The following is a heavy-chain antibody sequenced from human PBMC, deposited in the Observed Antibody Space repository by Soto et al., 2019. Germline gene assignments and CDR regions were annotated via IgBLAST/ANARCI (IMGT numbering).Heavy chain of an antibody. V-gene: IGHV3-23*01. CDR3: ARVWSGTYFDY. CDR1: GFPFSNYG. D-gene: IGHD1-7*01. Sequence: GGSLRLSCAASGFPFSNYGMTWVRLAPGKGLGWVSTITYAGGSTYYADSVKGRFTISRDNFKNTLYLQMNSLRAEDTAVYYCARVWSGTYFDYWGQGTLVTVSS. CDR2: ITYAGGST. J-gene: IGHJ4*02.